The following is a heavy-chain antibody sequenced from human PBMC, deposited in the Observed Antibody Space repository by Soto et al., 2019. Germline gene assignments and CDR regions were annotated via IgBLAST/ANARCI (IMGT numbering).Heavy chain of an antibody. Sequence: GGSLRLSCAASGFTFSSYWMSWVRQAPGKGLEWVANIKQDGSEKYYVDSVKGRFTTSRDKAKNSLYLQMDSLRAEATAVYKCARFDGTEPRYLTGSERFDFWGQGTLVTVSS. D-gene: IGHD1-20*01. CDR1: GFTFSSYW. CDR2: IKQDGSEK. CDR3: ARFDGTEPRYLTGSERFDF. J-gene: IGHJ4*02. V-gene: IGHV3-7*01.